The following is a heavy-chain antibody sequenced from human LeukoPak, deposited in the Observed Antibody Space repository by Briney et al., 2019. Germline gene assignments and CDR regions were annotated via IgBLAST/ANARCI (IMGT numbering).Heavy chain of an antibody. CDR2: IYTSGST. V-gene: IGHV4-4*07. Sequence: PSETLSLTCTVSGGSIDCYLWSWLRQPARKGVEGIGRIYTSGSTHYNPPLNRRVTISVDTSKTQFSLTHTSLPAPHPALYYCARDSSGWYGWIVPWRQGTLATVSS. J-gene: IGHJ5*02. D-gene: IGHD6-19*01. CDR1: GGSIDCYL. CDR3: ARDSSGWYGWIVP.